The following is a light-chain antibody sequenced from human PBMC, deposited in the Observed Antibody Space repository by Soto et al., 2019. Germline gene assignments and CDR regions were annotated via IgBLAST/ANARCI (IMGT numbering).Light chain of an antibody. CDR2: GAS. J-gene: IGKJ3*01. V-gene: IGKV3-20*01. CDR1: QSVSSSY. CDR3: QQYGSSPGCT. Sequence: EIVLTQSPGTLSLSPGERATLSCRASQSVSSSYLAWYQQKPGQAPRLLIYGASSRATGIPDRFSGSGSGTDFTLTSSRLEPEDFAVYYCQQYGSSPGCTFGPGTKVDIK.